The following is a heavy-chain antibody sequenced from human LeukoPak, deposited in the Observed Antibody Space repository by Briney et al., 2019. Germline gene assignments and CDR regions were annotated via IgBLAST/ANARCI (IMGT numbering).Heavy chain of an antibody. Sequence: PGGSLRLSCVVSGFTFSSYEMTWVRQAPGEGLDWVSYISSSGNAKYYADSVKGRFIISRDNAKNSLYLQMNSLRAEDTAVYYCARVRTYGEHQSDPWGQGTLVTVSS. J-gene: IGHJ5*02. CDR1: GFTFSSYE. D-gene: IGHD4-17*01. V-gene: IGHV3-48*03. CDR3: ARVRTYGEHQSDP. CDR2: ISSSGNAK.